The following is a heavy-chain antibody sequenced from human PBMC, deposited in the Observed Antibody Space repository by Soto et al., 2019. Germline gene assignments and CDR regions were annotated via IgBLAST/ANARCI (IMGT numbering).Heavy chain of an antibody. Sequence: QAHLVESGGGVVQPGRSLRLSCAASGFTFTSYGMHWVRQAPGTRLEWVAVISYDGGLQTYADSVKGRFTISRDNSKNMVLLQMNSLRAEDTAVYYCVSDRGYGHASVPYSWGQGTLVSVSS. J-gene: IGHJ4*02. CDR3: VSDRGYGHASVPYS. D-gene: IGHD5-18*01. V-gene: IGHV3-30*03. CDR2: ISYDGGLQ. CDR1: GFTFTSYG.